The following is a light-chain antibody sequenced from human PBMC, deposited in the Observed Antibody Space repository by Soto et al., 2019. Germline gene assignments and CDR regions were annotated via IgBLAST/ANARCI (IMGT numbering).Light chain of an antibody. Sequence: EIVLTQSPGTLSLSLGERATLSCRASQSVSSNYLAWYQQKPGQAPRLLIYATSSRATGIPDRFSGSGSGTAFTITISRLEPEDFAVYYCQQYGSSPRYSFGQGTKLEIK. V-gene: IGKV3-20*01. CDR3: QQYGSSPRYS. CDR1: QSVSSNY. J-gene: IGKJ2*03. CDR2: ATS.